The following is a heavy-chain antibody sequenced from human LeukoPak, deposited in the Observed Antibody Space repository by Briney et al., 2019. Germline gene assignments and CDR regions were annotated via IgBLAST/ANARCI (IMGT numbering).Heavy chain of an antibody. CDR1: GGSISSYY. Sequence: SETLSLTCTVSGGSISSYYWSWIRQPPGKGLEWIGYIYYSGSTNYNPSLKSRVTISVDTSKNQFSLKLSSVTAADTAVYYCAGSRYGDSTGYWGQGTLVTVSS. J-gene: IGHJ4*02. V-gene: IGHV4-59*01. CDR2: IYYSGST. D-gene: IGHD4-17*01. CDR3: AGSRYGDSTGY.